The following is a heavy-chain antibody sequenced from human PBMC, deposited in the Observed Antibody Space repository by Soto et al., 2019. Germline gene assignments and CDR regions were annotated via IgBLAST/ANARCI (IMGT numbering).Heavy chain of an antibody. J-gene: IGHJ6*02. V-gene: IGHV4-59*08. Sequence: PSETLSLTCTVSGGSISSYYWSWIRQPPGKGLEWIGYIYYSGSTNYNPSLKSRVTISVDTSKNQFSLKLSSVTAADTAVYYCARGVVAPHLYGMDVWGQGTTVTVSS. D-gene: IGHD2-15*01. CDR3: ARGVVAPHLYGMDV. CDR1: GGSISSYY. CDR2: IYYSGST.